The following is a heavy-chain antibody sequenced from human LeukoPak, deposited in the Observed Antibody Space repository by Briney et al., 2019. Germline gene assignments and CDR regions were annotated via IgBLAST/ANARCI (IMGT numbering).Heavy chain of an antibody. V-gene: IGHV3-23*01. J-gene: IGHJ4*02. CDR3: AKVLRDYGDYEGY. D-gene: IGHD4-17*01. CDR1: GFAFSSYA. Sequence: GGSLRLSCAASGFAFSSYAMSWVRQAPGKGLEWVSAISGSGGSTYYADSVKGRFTISRDNSKNTLYLQMNSLRAEDTAVYYCAKVLRDYGDYEGYWGQGTLVTVSS. CDR2: ISGSGGST.